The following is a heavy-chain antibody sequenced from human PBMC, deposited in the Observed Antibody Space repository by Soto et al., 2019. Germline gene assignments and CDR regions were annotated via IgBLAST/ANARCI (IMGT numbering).Heavy chain of an antibody. Sequence: ASVKVSCKVSGYTLTELSMHWVRQAPGKGLEWMGGFDPEDGETIYAQKFQGRVTMTEDTSTDTAYMELSSLRSEDTAVYYCATDPQNYDTQWFDPWGQGTLVSFS. CDR2: FDPEDGET. CDR1: GYTLTELS. V-gene: IGHV1-24*01. D-gene: IGHD3-9*01. J-gene: IGHJ5*02. CDR3: ATDPQNYDTQWFDP.